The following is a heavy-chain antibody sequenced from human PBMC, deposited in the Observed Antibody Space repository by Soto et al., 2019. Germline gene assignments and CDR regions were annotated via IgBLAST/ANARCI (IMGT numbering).Heavy chain of an antibody. V-gene: IGHV3-33*06. CDR2: IWYDGSDK. D-gene: IGHD6-13*01. CDR3: AKDRSSSLDGMDV. J-gene: IGHJ6*02. Sequence: GGSLRLSCAASGFSFSRYGMHWVRQAPDKGLEWVAVIWYDGSDKYYADSVKGRFTISRDNSKNTLYLEVNSLRAEDTAVYYCAKDRSSSLDGMDVWGQGTTVTVSS. CDR1: GFSFSRYG.